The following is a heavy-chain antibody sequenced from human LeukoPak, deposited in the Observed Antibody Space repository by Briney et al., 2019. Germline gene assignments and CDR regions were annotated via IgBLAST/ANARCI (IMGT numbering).Heavy chain of an antibody. CDR3: ARQGGSNSPYYYYYMDV. CDR2: IYHSGTT. Sequence: PSETLSLTCAVSGYSISSGYYWGWFRQPPGKGPEGIGCIYHSGTTYYNPSLKSRVTISVDTSKNQFSLMISSVTAADTAVYYCARQGGSNSPYYYYYMDVWGKGTTVTVSS. J-gene: IGHJ6*03. D-gene: IGHD6-13*01. CDR1: GYSISSGYY. V-gene: IGHV4-38-2*01.